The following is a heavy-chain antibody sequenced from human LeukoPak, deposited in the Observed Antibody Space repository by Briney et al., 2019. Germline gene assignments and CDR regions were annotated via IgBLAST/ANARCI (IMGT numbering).Heavy chain of an antibody. Sequence: SEALSLTCTFSGGSISSSTYYWGWIRQPPGKGLEWIGSIYYSGSTYYNPSLKSRVTISVDKSKNRFSLKLSSVTAADTAVYYCARDRDGMVVWGQGTTVTVSS. V-gene: IGHV4-39*07. CDR1: GGSISSSTYY. CDR3: ARDRDGMVV. CDR2: IYYSGST. J-gene: IGHJ6*02.